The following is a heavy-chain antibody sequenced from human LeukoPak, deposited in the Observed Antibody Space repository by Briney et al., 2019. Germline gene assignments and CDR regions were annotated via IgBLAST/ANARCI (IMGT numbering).Heavy chain of an antibody. CDR3: ARGESKRYSGYDYYVMDV. V-gene: IGHV4-59*01. J-gene: IGHJ6*02. CDR2: TNYSGST. D-gene: IGHD5-12*01. Sequence: SETLSLTCTVSGGSISSYYWSWIRQRPGKGLEWIGYTNYSGSTNYNPSLKRRVTISVDTSKNHFSLKVSSVTAADTAVYYCARGESKRYSGYDYYVMDVWGQGTTVTVSS. CDR1: GGSISSYY.